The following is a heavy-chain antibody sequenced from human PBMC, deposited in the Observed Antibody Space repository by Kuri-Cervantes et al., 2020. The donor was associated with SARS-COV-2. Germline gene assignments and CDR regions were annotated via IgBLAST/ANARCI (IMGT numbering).Heavy chain of an antibody. J-gene: IGHJ5*02. CDR3: ARVTIEIVPAAILEASKAWFDP. CDR2: IYYSGST. V-gene: IGHV4-34*01. Sequence: SETLSLTCAVYGGSFSGYYWGWIRQPPGKGLEWIGSIYYSGSTYYNPSLKSRVTISVDTSKNQFSLKLSSVTAADTAVYYCARVTIEIVPAAILEASKAWFDPWGQGTLVTVSS. D-gene: IGHD2-2*01. CDR1: GGSFSGYY.